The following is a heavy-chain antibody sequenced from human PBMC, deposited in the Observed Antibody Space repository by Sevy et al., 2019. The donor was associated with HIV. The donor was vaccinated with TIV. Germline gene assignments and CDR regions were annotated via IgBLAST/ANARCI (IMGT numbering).Heavy chain of an antibody. CDR3: ARSGTSQRYYYGMDV. J-gene: IGHJ6*02. D-gene: IGHD5-18*01. V-gene: IGHV1-69*13. CDR2: IIPIFGTA. Sequence: ASVKVSCKASGGTFSSYAISWVRQAPGQGLEWMGGIIPIFGTANYAQKFQGRVTITADESTSTAYIELSSLRSEDTAVYYCARSGTSQRYYYGMDVWGQGTTVTVSS. CDR1: GGTFSSYA.